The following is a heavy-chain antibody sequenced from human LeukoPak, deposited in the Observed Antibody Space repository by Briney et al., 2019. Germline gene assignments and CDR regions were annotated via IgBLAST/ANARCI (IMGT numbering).Heavy chain of an antibody. CDR3: ARLSHGDWFYFDL. CDR2: VYYDGST. CDR1: GASITGFY. D-gene: IGHD3/OR15-3a*01. J-gene: IGHJ2*01. Sequence: PSETLSLTCTVSGASITGFYWNWIRQPPGKGLEWIGYVYYDGSTDYNPSLKSRVTISLDTSKNQFSLKLSSVTAADTAVYYCARLSHGDWFYFDLWGRGTLVTVSS. V-gene: IGHV4-59*01.